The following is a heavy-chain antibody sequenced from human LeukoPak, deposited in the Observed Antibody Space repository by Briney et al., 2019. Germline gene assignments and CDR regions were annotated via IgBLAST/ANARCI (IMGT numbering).Heavy chain of an antibody. Sequence: PGGSLRLSCVASGFTFISFSMHWVRQAPGNGLEWVAVISHDGSHKSYADSVRGRFTISRDNSENTLSLQMNTLRPEDTALFYCAREPNRLADYGGDYFDHWGQGTLVTVSS. J-gene: IGHJ4*02. D-gene: IGHD4-23*01. CDR3: AREPNRLADYGGDYFDH. V-gene: IGHV3-30*04. CDR1: GFTFISFS. CDR2: ISHDGSHK.